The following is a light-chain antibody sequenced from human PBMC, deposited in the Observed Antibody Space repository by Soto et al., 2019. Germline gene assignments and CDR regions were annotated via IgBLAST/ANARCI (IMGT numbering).Light chain of an antibody. J-gene: IGKJ1*01. Sequence: DIEMTQSPSTVSASVGDGVTITCLASQTVGTWLAWYQQKPGKAPKLLIYKASTLKSGVPSRFSGSGSGTEFTLTISSLQPDDFATYYCQHYNSYSEAFGQGTKVDIK. CDR3: QHYNSYSEA. CDR1: QTVGTW. CDR2: KAS. V-gene: IGKV1-5*03.